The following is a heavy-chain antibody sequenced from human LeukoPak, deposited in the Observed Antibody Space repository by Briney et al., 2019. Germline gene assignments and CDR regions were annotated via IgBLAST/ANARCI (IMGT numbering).Heavy chain of an antibody. Sequence: SETLSLTCTVSGGSISSSSYYWGWIRQPPGKGLEWIGSIYYSGSTYYNPSLKSRVTISVDTSKNQFSLKLSSVTAADTAVYYCARQLLSQARWFDPWGQGTLVTVSS. CDR3: ARQLLSQARWFDP. CDR2: IYYSGST. V-gene: IGHV4-39*01. J-gene: IGHJ5*02. CDR1: GGSISSSSYY.